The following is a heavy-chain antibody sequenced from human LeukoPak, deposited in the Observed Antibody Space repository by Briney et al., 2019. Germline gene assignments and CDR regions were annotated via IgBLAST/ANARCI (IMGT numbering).Heavy chain of an antibody. Sequence: SETLSLTCAVSGGSFSGYYWSWIRQPPGKGLEWIGEINHSGSTNYNPSLKSRVTISVDTSKNQFSLKLSSVTAADTAVYYCARAGLWFGELEDYWGQGTLVTVSS. CDR2: INHSGST. D-gene: IGHD3-10*01. V-gene: IGHV4-34*01. J-gene: IGHJ4*02. CDR3: ARAGLWFGELEDY. CDR1: GGSFSGYY.